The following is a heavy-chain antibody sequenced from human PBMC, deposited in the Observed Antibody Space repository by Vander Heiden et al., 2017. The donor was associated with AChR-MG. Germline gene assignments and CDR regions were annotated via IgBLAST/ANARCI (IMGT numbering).Heavy chain of an antibody. CDR3: ARVGSSFSYYYYYYMDV. Sequence: QVQLVESGGGVVQPGRSLRLSCAASGFTFSSYARHWGRQAPGKGLEWVAVISYDGSNKYYADSVKGRFTISRDNSKNTLYLQMNSLRAEDTAVYYCARVGSSFSYYYYYYMDVWGKGTTVTVSS. J-gene: IGHJ6*03. V-gene: IGHV3-30-3*01. CDR1: GFTFSSYA. CDR2: ISYDGSNK. D-gene: IGHD6-6*01.